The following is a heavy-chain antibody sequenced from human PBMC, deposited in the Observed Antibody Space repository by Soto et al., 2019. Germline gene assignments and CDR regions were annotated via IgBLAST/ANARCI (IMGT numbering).Heavy chain of an antibody. J-gene: IGHJ4*02. Sequence: QVQLQESGPGLVKPSQTLSLTCTVSGGTISSGDYYWSWIRQPPGKGLEWIGYIYYSGTTYYNPSLKSRLIISIATQNQFSLRLGSVTAADTAVYYCARGRWLHDYWGQGILVTISS. D-gene: IGHD5-12*01. V-gene: IGHV4-30-4*01. CDR1: GGTISSGDYY. CDR3: ARGRWLHDY. CDR2: IYYSGTT.